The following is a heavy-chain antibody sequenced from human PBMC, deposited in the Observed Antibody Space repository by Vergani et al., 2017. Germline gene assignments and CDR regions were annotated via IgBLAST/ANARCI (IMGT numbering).Heavy chain of an antibody. D-gene: IGHD1-1*01. CDR3: ATKSCGTPGCQIGYFRE. CDR1: GFTSSYYG. CDR2: ISYDGTQK. J-gene: IGHJ1*01. V-gene: IGHV3-30*03. Sequence: VQLLESGGGLVQPGGSLRLSCAASGFTSSYYGMHWVRQAPGKGLEWVAVISYDGTQKYYADSVKGRFTISRDNSKGTLYLQMNSLRTEDTAVYYCATKSCGTPGCQIGYFREWGQGTLVTVSS.